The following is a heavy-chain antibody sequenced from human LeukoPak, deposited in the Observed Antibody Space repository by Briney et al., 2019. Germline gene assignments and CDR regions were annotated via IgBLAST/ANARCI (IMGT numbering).Heavy chain of an antibody. Sequence: PSETLSLTCTVSGGSVSSGSYYWSWIRQPPGKGLEWIGYIYDSGSTNYNPSLKSRVTISVDTSKNQFSLKLSSVTAADTAVYYCARMYYYGSGSYYTLIDYWGQGTLVTVSS. V-gene: IGHV4-61*01. CDR2: IYDSGST. CDR3: ARMYYYGSGSYYTLIDY. CDR1: GGSVSSGSYY. D-gene: IGHD3-10*01. J-gene: IGHJ4*02.